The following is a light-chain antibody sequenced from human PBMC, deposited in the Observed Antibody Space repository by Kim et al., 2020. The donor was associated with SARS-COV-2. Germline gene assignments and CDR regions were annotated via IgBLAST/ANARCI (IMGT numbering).Light chain of an antibody. CDR2: AAS. J-gene: IGKJ5*01. CDR3: QQYDNLIT. Sequence: VAPGERVTLSCRASQTVSSSYLAWYQQKPGQAPRLLIYAASSRATGIPDRFSGSGSGTDFTLTISRLEPEDFAVYYCQQYDNLITFGQGTRLEIK. CDR1: QTVSSSY. V-gene: IGKV3-20*01.